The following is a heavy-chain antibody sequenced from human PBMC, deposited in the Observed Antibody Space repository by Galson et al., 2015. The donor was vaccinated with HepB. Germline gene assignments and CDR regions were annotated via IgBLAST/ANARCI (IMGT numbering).Heavy chain of an antibody. J-gene: IGHJ3*02. CDR2: IYYSGST. CDR3: ARGPNWNDAAFDI. D-gene: IGHD1-1*01. Sequence: SETLSLTCTVSGGYIRSSYWSWIRQPPGKGLEWIGYIYYSGSTNYNPSLKSRVIISVDTSKNQFSLKLSSVTAADTAVYYCARGPNWNDAAFDIWGQGTMVTVSS. CDR1: GGYIRSSY. V-gene: IGHV4-59*01.